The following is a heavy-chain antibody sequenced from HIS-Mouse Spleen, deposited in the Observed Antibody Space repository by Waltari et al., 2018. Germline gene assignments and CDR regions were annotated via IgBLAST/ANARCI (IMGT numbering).Heavy chain of an antibody. CDR3: VKDMRYSSSYFDY. D-gene: IGHD6-6*01. CDR2: ISGSGGST. J-gene: IGHJ4*02. V-gene: IGHV3-23*01. CDR1: GFTFSSYA. Sequence: EVQLLESGGGLVQPGGSLRLSCAASGFTFSSYAMSWVRQAPGKGLEWVSAISGSGGSTYYADSVKGRFTISRDNSKNTLYLQMNSLRAEDTALYYCVKDMRYSSSYFDYWGQGTLVTVSS.